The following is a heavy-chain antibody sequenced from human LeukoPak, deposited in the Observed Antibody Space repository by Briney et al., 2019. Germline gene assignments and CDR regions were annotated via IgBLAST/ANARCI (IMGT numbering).Heavy chain of an antibody. J-gene: IGHJ4*02. Sequence: NTSETLSLTCSVSSGSLSGHSWTWIRQPPGEGLEWIGYIYYSGSPSYSPSLKSRVTISADTSRSQFSLQLTSVTPADTAVYYCARGSLYDSSGYYWDYWGQGSLVTVSS. V-gene: IGHV4-59*11. D-gene: IGHD3-22*01. CDR2: IYYSGSP. CDR3: ARGSLYDSSGYYWDY. CDR1: SGSLSGHS.